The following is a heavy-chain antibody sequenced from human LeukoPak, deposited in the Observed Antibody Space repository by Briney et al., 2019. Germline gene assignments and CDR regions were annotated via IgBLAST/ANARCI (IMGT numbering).Heavy chain of an antibody. J-gene: IGHJ4*02. D-gene: IGHD3-22*01. V-gene: IGHV4-61*02. Sequence: SQTLSLTCTVSGGSISSGSYYWSWIRQPAGKGLGWIGRIYTSGSTNYNPSLKSRVTISVDTSKNQFSLKLSSVTAADTAVYYCASGHYYDSSGYYGLGYWGQGTLVTVSS. CDR1: GGSISSGSYY. CDR2: IYTSGST. CDR3: ASGHYYDSSGYYGLGY.